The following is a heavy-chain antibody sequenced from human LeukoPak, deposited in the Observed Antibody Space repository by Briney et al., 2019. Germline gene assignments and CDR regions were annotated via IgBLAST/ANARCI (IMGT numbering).Heavy chain of an antibody. CDR3: ARHLNYYLDY. Sequence: GGSLRLSCAASGFSFSSYDMRWVRQAPGKGLVWVSRISSDGSITSYADSVKGRFTISRDNAKNTLYLQMNSLRAEDTAVYYCARHLNYYLDYWGQGTLVTVSS. V-gene: IGHV3-74*01. CDR1: GFSFSSYD. D-gene: IGHD3-10*01. CDR2: ISSDGSIT. J-gene: IGHJ4*02.